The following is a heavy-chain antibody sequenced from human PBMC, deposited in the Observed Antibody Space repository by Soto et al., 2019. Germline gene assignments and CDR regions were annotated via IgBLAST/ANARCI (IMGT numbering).Heavy chain of an antibody. CDR1: GGSISSGDYY. Sequence: QVQLQESGPGLVKPSQTLSLTCTVSGGSISSGDYYWSWIRQPPGKGLEWIGYIYYSGSTYYNPSLKSRVTISVDTSKNQFPLKLSSVTAADTSVYYCARDRAYCSGGSCYIGGWFDPRGQGTLVTVSS. V-gene: IGHV4-30-4*01. D-gene: IGHD2-15*01. CDR3: ARDRAYCSGGSCYIGGWFDP. J-gene: IGHJ5*02. CDR2: IYYSGST.